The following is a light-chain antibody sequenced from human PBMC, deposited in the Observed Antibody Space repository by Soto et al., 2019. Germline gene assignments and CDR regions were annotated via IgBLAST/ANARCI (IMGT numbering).Light chain of an antibody. Sequence: DIVMTQSPLSLPVTPGEPASISCRSSQSLLHSNGNNYLEWYLQKPGQSPQLLIYLGSSRASGVPDRFSSSGSGTDFTLKIRRVEAEDVGVYYCMQALQTPRTFGQGTKVEIK. V-gene: IGKV2-28*01. CDR3: MQALQTPRT. CDR2: LGS. CDR1: QSLLHSNGNNY. J-gene: IGKJ1*01.